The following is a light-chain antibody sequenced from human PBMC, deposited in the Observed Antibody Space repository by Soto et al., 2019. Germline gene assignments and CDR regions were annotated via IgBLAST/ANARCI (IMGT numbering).Light chain of an antibody. V-gene: IGKV1-5*03. Sequence: DIQMTQSPPPLSSGLLDIVTITCRASQSIGNWLAWYQQKAGKAPRLLIYKASSLQCGVPSRFSGSRSGTVFTLTINSLQPEDFATYFCQRYNTDSQWTFGQGTKVDIK. CDR3: QRYNTDSQWT. CDR2: KAS. CDR1: QSIGNW. J-gene: IGKJ1*01.